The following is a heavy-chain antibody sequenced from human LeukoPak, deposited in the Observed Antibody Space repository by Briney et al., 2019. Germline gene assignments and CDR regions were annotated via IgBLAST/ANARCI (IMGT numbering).Heavy chain of an antibody. CDR2: INHSGST. J-gene: IGHJ4*02. D-gene: IGHD6-13*01. CDR1: GGSISSYY. CDR3: ARGLGYSSSWRTDY. Sequence: SETLSLTCTVSGGSISSYYWSWIRQPPGKGLEWIGEINHSGSTNYNPSLKSRVTISVDTSKNQFSLKLSSVTAADTAVYYCARGLGYSSSWRTDYWGQGTLVTVSS. V-gene: IGHV4-34*01.